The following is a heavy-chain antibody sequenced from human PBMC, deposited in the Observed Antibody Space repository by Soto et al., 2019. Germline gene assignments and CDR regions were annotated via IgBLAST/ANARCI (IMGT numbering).Heavy chain of an antibody. Sequence: QVQLVQSGAEVKKPGASVKVSCKASGYSFSTYDINWVRQAAGQGLEWMGWVNPKSGNTDYAQRLRGRVTMICNTSISTAYMELSALTPEDTAVYYCARPYCDSTSCYTDWFDPWGQGTLVTVSS. J-gene: IGHJ5*02. CDR1: GYSFSTYD. CDR3: ARPYCDSTSCYTDWFDP. CDR2: VNPKSGNT. D-gene: IGHD2-2*02. V-gene: IGHV1-8*01.